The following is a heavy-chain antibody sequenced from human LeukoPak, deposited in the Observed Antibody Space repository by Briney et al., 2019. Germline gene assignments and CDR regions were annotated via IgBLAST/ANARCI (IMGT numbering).Heavy chain of an antibody. CDR3: ARDLPPYYFDY. CDR1: GGIFSSYA. J-gene: IGHJ4*02. Sequence: SVKVSCKASGGIFSSYAISWVRQAPGQGLEWMGGIIPILGIANYAQKFQGRVTITADKSTSTAYMDLSSLRSEDTAVYYCARDLPPYYFDYWGQGTLVTVSS. V-gene: IGHV1-69*10. CDR2: IIPILGIA.